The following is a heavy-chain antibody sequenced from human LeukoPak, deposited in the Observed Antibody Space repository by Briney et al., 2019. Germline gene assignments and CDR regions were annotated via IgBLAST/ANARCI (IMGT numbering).Heavy chain of an antibody. V-gene: IGHV3-74*01. D-gene: IGHD3-22*01. J-gene: IGHJ4*02. CDR2: INSDGSST. CDR3: ARGGPYYYDSIGYYSDY. CDR1: GFTFSSYW. Sequence: GGSLRLSCAASGFTFSSYWMHWVRQAPGKGLVWVSRINSDGSSTSYADSVKGRFTISRDNAENTLYLQMNSQRAEDTAVYYCARGGPYYYDSIGYYSDYWGQGTLVTVSS.